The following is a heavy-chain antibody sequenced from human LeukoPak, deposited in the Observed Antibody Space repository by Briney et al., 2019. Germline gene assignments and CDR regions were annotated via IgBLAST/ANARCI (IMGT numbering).Heavy chain of an antibody. J-gene: IGHJ4*02. D-gene: IGHD3-16*01. CDR3: ARHWGYFDY. CDR1: GGSISSSSYY. CDR2: IYYSGST. Sequence: SETLSLTCTVSGGSISSSSYYWGWIRQPPGKGLEWIGSIYYSGSTYYNPSLKSRVTISVDTSKNQFSLKLSSVTAADTAVYYCARHWGYFDYWGQGTLVTVSS. V-gene: IGHV4-39*01.